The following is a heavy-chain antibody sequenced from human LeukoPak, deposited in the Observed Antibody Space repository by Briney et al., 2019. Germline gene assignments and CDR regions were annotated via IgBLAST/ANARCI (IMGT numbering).Heavy chain of an antibody. Sequence: PSDTLSLTCSVFGLSFNNNYWSWIRQPPGTGLEWIGHIHYSGSTTYNPSLTSPLTTSQDTSRNHLDLSLTSPDPSDTGSYYCAKDRGTDYYGIDYWGQGVLVTVS. D-gene: IGHD1-26*01. J-gene: IGHJ4*02. CDR1: GLSFNNNY. CDR2: IHYSGST. CDR3: AKDRGTDYYGIDY. V-gene: IGHV4-59*07.